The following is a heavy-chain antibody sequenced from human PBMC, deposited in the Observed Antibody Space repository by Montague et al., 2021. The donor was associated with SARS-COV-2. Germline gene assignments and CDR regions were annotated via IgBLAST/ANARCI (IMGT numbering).Heavy chain of an antibody. D-gene: IGHD3-3*01. Sequence: SETLSLTYSVSGFSISSGYYWGWIRQTPGKGLEWIGSRYQNGATYYSPSLKRPVTILLDTSKNQFSLSLTSVTAADTAVYYCARSGVGIFDFSYFDSWGQGSLVIVSS. J-gene: IGHJ4*02. CDR3: ARSGVGIFDFSYFDS. V-gene: IGHV4-38-2*02. CDR1: GFSISSGYY. CDR2: RYQNGAT.